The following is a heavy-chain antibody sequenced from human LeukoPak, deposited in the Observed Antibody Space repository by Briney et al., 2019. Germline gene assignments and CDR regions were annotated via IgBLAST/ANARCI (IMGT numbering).Heavy chain of an antibody. D-gene: IGHD5-24*01. CDR1: GFKFSSYW. CDR3: VRDNAYTFNY. Sequence: GGSLRLSCAVSGFKFSSYWMNWVRQVPGKGLVWVAHINTNGDSANYADSVKGRFTISRDNAKSTLSLQMNSLRAEDTAIYYCVRDNAYTFNYWGQGTLVTVSS. J-gene: IGHJ4*01. CDR2: INTNGDSA. V-gene: IGHV3-74*01.